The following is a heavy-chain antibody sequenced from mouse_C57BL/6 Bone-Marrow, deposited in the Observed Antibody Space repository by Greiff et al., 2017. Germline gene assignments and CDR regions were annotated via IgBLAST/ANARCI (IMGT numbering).Heavy chain of an antibody. V-gene: IGHV1-50*01. CDR2: IDPSDSYT. J-gene: IGHJ4*01. Sequence: QVQLQQPGAELVKPGASVKLSCKASGYTFTSYWMQWVKQRPGQGLEWIGEIDPSDSYTNYNQKFKGKATLTVDTSSSTAYMQLSSLSSEDSAVYYCAVGFYSSNYGGVFLDCWGQGTSVTVSS. D-gene: IGHD2-5*01. CDR1: GYTFTSYW. CDR3: AVGFYSSNYGGVFLDC.